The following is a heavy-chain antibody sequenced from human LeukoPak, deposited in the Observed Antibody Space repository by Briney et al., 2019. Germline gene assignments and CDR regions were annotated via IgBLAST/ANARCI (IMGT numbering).Heavy chain of an antibody. CDR2: IYHSGST. Sequence: PSETLSLTCAVSGYSISSGYYWGWIRQPPGKGLEWIGRIYHSGSTYYNPSLKSRVTISVDTSKNQFSLKLSSVTAADTAVYYCARALTPESAFDYWGQGTLVTVSS. CDR1: GYSISSGYY. V-gene: IGHV4-38-2*01. J-gene: IGHJ4*02. CDR3: ARALTPESAFDY.